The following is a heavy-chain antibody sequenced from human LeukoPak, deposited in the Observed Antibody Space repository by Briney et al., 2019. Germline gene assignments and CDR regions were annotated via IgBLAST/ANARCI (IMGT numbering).Heavy chain of an antibody. J-gene: IGHJ4*02. D-gene: IGHD2-15*01. Sequence: SETLSLTCAVYGGSFSGYYWSWIRKPAGEGLEWVGRMYSRGGTNYNASLKSRLTISVDTSKNEMSLKLNSVTAADTAVYYCAREGPGGSGSHDYWGQGTLVTVSS. CDR2: MYSRGGT. V-gene: IGHV4-4*07. CDR1: GGSFSGYY. CDR3: AREGPGGSGSHDY.